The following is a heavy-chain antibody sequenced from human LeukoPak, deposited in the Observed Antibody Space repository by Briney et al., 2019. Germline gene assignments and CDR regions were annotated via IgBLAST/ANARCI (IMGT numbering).Heavy chain of an antibody. Sequence: ASVKVSCKASGYTFTSYGISWVRQAPGQGLEWMGWISAYNGNTNYAQKLQGRVTMTTDTSTSTAYMELRSLRSDDTAVYYCARVWDSSGFSPYYYGMDVWGQGTTVTVSS. CDR2: ISAYNGNT. V-gene: IGHV1-18*01. J-gene: IGHJ6*02. CDR1: GYTFTSYG. CDR3: ARVWDSSGFSPYYYGMDV. D-gene: IGHD3-22*01.